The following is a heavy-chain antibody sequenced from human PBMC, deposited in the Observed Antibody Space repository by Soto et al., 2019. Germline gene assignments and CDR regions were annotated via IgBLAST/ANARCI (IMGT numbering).Heavy chain of an antibody. CDR2: IYYSGST. CDR1: GGSISRYY. Sequence: PSETLSLTCTVSGGSISRYYWSWIRQPPGKGLEWIGYIYYSGSTNYNPSLKSRVTISVDTSKNQFSLKLSSVTAADTAVYYCARAKAPLYSSSWDWFDPWGQGTLVTVS. D-gene: IGHD6-13*01. CDR3: ARAKAPLYSSSWDWFDP. J-gene: IGHJ5*02. V-gene: IGHV4-59*08.